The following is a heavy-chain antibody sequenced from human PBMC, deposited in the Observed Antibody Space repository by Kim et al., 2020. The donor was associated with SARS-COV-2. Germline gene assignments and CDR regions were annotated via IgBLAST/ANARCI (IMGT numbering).Heavy chain of an antibody. J-gene: IGHJ4*02. D-gene: IGHD3-16*01. CDR2: K. Sequence: KYYADSVKRRFTNSRDNSKNTLYLQMNSRRAEGTAVYYCARDGGIQGFDYWGQGTLVTVSS. V-gene: IGHV3-30*05. CDR3: ARDGGIQGFDY.